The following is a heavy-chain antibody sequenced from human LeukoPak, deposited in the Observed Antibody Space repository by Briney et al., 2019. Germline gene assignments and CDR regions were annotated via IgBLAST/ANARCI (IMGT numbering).Heavy chain of an antibody. Sequence: GGSLRLSCAGSGIIFNNYAMHWVRQPPGKGLEWVSGISWNSGSIDYADSVKGRFTISRDNAKNSLYLQMNSLRVEDTAFYYCAKDNRRHYTSGPNPDSLHWGQGALVTVSS. CDR3: AKDNRRHYTSGPNPDSLH. J-gene: IGHJ4*02. CDR2: ISWNSGSI. D-gene: IGHD6-19*01. CDR1: GIIFNNYA. V-gene: IGHV3-9*01.